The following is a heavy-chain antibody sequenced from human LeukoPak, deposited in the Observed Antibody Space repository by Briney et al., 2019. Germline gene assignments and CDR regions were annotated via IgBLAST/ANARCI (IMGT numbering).Heavy chain of an antibody. D-gene: IGHD1-1*01. Sequence: GASVKVSCKTSGYTFTNLDINWLRQAPGQGLEWMGWMSPNGGDTGYAQKFQGRVSMTRDTSISTAYMELSSLRSEDTAVYYCASNPPNTGDFYYWGLGSLVTVSS. CDR3: ASNPPNTGDFYY. CDR2: MSPNGGDT. V-gene: IGHV1-8*01. J-gene: IGHJ4*02. CDR1: GYTFTNLD.